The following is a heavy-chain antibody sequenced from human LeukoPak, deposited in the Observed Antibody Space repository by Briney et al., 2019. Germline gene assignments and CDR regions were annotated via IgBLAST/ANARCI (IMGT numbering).Heavy chain of an antibody. CDR3: AKCRLSYGDDAFHV. J-gene: IGHJ3*01. V-gene: IGHV3-23*01. D-gene: IGHD4-17*01. CDR2: VAGGGGKK. CDR1: GFSFSNYA. Sequence: PGGSLRLSCAASGFSFSNYAMSWVRQAPGKGLEWVSYVAGGGGKKFHADSVKGRFTISRDNSRSTMFLQMNSLRVEDTAVYYCAKCRLSYGDDAFHVWGQGTMVLVSS.